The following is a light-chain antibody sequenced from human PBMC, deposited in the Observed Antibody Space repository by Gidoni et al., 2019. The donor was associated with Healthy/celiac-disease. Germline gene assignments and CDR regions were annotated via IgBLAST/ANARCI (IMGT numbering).Light chain of an antibody. V-gene: IGKV3-20*01. CDR3: QQYGSSQYT. J-gene: IGKJ2*01. Sequence: EIVLTQSPGTLSLSPGERATLSCRASQSVSSSYLAWYQQKPGQAPRLLSYGASSRATGIPDRFSGSGSGTDFTLTISRLEPEDFAVYYCQQYGSSQYTFGQXTKLEIK. CDR1: QSVSSSY. CDR2: GAS.